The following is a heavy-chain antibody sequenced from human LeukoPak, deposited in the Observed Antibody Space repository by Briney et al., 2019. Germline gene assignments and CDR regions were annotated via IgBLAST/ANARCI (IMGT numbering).Heavy chain of an antibody. Sequence: GGSLRLSCAASGFTFSTYSMNWARQAPGKGLEWVSGISPSGSILYYADSVKGRFTISRDNSKNTVSLQMNSLRAEDTALYYCARDLDWGAFDAWGQGTLVTVSS. CDR2: ISPSGSIL. J-gene: IGHJ5*02. D-gene: IGHD3-9*01. CDR3: ARDLDWGAFDA. V-gene: IGHV3-23*01. CDR1: GFTFSTYS.